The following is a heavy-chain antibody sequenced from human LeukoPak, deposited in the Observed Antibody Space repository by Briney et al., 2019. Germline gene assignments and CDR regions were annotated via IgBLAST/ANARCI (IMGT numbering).Heavy chain of an antibody. J-gene: IGHJ5*02. D-gene: IGHD1-26*01. Sequence: ASVKVSCKASGYTFTGYYMHWVRQAPGQGLEWMGLINPTGGSTGYAQKFQGRVTMTRDMSTSTDYMELSSLRSEDTAIYYCARDNSVGDNAWWFDPWGQGTLVTVSS. CDR3: ARDNSVGDNAWWFDP. CDR1: GYTFTGYY. CDR2: INPTGGST. V-gene: IGHV1-46*01.